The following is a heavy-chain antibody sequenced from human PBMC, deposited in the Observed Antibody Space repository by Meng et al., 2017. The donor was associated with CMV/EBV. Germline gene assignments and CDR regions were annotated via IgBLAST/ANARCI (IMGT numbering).Heavy chain of an antibody. CDR3: ARGAHSGSYYFLDFSLPDY. Sequence: GESLKISCAASGFTFSSYWMHWVRQAPGKGLVWVSRINSDGSSTSYADSMKGRFTISRDNAKNTLYLQMNSLRAEDTAVYYCARGAHSGSYYFLDFSLPDYWGQGTLVTVSS. CDR1: GFTFSSYW. D-gene: IGHD1-26*01. V-gene: IGHV3-74*01. CDR2: INSDGSST. J-gene: IGHJ4*02.